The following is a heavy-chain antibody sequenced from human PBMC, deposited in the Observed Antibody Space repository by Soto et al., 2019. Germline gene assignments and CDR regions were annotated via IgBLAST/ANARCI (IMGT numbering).Heavy chain of an antibody. V-gene: IGHV5-51*01. CDR3: ARQGTDYFSRLAFDI. CDR2: IYPGDSDT. Sequence: PGDSLKVSCKGSGYSFTSYWIGWVRQMPGKGLEWMGIIYPGDSDTRYSPSFQGQVTISADKSISTAYLQWSSLKASDTAMYYCARQGTDYFSRLAFDIWGQGTMVTVSS. CDR1: GYSFTSYW. D-gene: IGHD3-16*01. J-gene: IGHJ3*02.